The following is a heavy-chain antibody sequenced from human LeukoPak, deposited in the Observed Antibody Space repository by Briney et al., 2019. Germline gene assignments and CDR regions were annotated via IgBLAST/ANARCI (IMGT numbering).Heavy chain of an antibody. J-gene: IGHJ4*02. D-gene: IGHD1-26*01. V-gene: IGHV3-30-3*01. CDR2: ISYDGSNK. Sequence: PGGSLRLSCAASGFTFSSYAMHWVRQAPGKGLEWVAVISYDGSNKYYADSVKGRFTISRDNSKDTLYLQMSSLRAEDTAVYYCARSSGSFLAAGFDYWGQGTLVTVSS. CDR3: ARSSGSFLAAGFDY. CDR1: GFTFSSYA.